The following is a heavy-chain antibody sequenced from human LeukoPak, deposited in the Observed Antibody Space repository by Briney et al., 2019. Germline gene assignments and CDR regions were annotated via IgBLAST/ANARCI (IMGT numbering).Heavy chain of an antibody. Sequence: GGSLRLSCAASGFTFDDYAMHWVRQAPGKGLEWVSGISWNSGSIGYADSVKGRFTISRDNAKNSLYLQMNSLRAEDTALYYCAKDIQSGVGALFDYWGQGTLVTVSS. CDR1: GFTFDDYA. J-gene: IGHJ4*02. D-gene: IGHD1-26*01. CDR2: ISWNSGSI. CDR3: AKDIQSGVGALFDY. V-gene: IGHV3-9*01.